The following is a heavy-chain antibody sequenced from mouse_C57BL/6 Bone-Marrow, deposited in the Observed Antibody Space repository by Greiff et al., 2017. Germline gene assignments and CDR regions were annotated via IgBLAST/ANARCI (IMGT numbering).Heavy chain of an antibody. Sequence: VHVKQSGPVLVKPGASVTMSCKASGYTFTDYYMNWVKPSHGKSLEWIGVINPYNGGTSYNQNFHGKATLTVTTSSSPAYMELNSLTSEDSAVYYCANPFYGNYWYVDVWGTGTTVTVSS. D-gene: IGHD2-1*01. CDR3: ANPFYGNYWYVDV. CDR2: INPYNGGT. CDR1: GYTFTDYY. V-gene: IGHV1-19*01. J-gene: IGHJ1*03.